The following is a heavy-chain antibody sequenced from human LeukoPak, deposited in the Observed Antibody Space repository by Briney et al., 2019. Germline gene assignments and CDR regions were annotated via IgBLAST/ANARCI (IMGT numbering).Heavy chain of an antibody. J-gene: IGHJ4*02. Sequence: GASVKVSCKASGGTFSSYAISWVRQAPGQGLEWMGIINPSGGSTSYAQKFQGRVTMTRDMSTSTVYMELSSLRSEDTAVYYCARVGRMGDGYKPIPYWGQGTLVTVSS. CDR2: INPSGGST. CDR3: ARVGRMGDGYKPIPY. V-gene: IGHV1-46*01. CDR1: GGTFSSYA. D-gene: IGHD5-24*01.